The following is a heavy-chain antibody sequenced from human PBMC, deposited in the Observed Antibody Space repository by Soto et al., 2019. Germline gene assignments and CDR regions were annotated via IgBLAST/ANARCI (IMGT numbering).Heavy chain of an antibody. V-gene: IGHV3-23*01. CDR1: GFTLSSYA. D-gene: IGHD3-10*01. J-gene: IGHJ4*02. CDR2: IRAGT. CDR3: AKSPVRGNDGDRHTPS. Sequence: GGSLRLSCAASGFTLSSYAMSWVRQAPGKGLEWVSSIRAGTYYADSVKGRFTISRDDSKNTLFLQMNSLRAEDTAIYYCAKSPVRGNDGDRHTPSWGQGALVTVSS.